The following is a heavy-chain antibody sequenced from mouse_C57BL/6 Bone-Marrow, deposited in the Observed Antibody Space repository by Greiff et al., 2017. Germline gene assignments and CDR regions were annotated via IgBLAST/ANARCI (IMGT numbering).Heavy chain of an antibody. CDR3: ARTSYYGSRNWYFDV. J-gene: IGHJ1*03. CDR1: GFTFSSYG. D-gene: IGHD1-1*01. CDR2: ISSGGSYT. V-gene: IGHV5-6*01. Sequence: EVQLQESGGDLVKPGGSLKLSCAASGFTFSSYGMSWVRQTPDKRLEWVATISSGGSYTYSPDSVKGRFTISRDNAKNTLYLQMSSLKSEDTAMYYCARTSYYGSRNWYFDVWGTGTTVTVSS.